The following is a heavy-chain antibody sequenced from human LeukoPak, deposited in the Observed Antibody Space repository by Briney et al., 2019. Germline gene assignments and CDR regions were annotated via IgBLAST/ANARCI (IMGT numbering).Heavy chain of an antibody. CDR2: IYDSGST. V-gene: IGHV4-61*01. J-gene: IGHJ4*02. CDR3: ARVSIYDILTGYYLGGATFDY. Sequence: SETLSLTRTVSGGSVNSGSYYWTWIRQPPGKGLEWIGYIYDSGSTNYNPSLKSRVTMSVDTSKNQFSLKLSSVTAADTAVYYCARVSIYDILTGYYLGGATFDYWGQGTLVTVSS. CDR1: GGSVNSGSYY. D-gene: IGHD3-9*01.